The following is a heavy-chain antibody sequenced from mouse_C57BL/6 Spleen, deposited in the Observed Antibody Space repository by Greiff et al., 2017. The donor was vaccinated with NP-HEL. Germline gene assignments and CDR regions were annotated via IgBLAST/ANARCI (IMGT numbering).Heavy chain of an antibody. CDR3: ARQRDGYPFAY. J-gene: IGHJ3*01. D-gene: IGHD2-3*01. CDR2: ISGGGGNT. V-gene: IGHV5-9*01. Sequence: EVNLVESGGGLVKPGGSLKLSCAASGFTFSSYTMSWVRQTPEKRLEWVATISGGGGNTYYPDSVKGRFTISRDNAKNTLYLQISSLRSEDTALYCCARQRDGYPFAYWGQGTLVTVSA. CDR1: GFTFSSYT.